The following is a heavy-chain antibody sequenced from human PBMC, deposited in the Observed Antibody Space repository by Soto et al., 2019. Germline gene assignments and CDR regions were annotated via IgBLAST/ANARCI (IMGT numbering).Heavy chain of an antibody. CDR1: GGTFSSYA. Sequence: QVQLVQAGAEVKKPGSSVKVSCKASGGTFSSYAISWVRQAPGQGLEWMGGIIPIFGTANYAQKFQGRVTITADESMSIAFKELSSLISEDTAVYHDNLRVWAVQYFFYIMDVWGQGTTVTVSS. CDR3: NLRVWAVQYFFYIMDV. J-gene: IGHJ6*02. D-gene: IGHD1-26*01. V-gene: IGHV1-69*12. CDR2: IIPIFGTA.